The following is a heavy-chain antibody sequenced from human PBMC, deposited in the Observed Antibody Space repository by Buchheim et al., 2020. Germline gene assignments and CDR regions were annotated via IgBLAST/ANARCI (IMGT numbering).Heavy chain of an antibody. V-gene: IGHV3-30*04. CDR3: ASGGSGSYVFDY. CDR1: GFTFSSYA. J-gene: IGHJ4*02. D-gene: IGHD3-10*01. Sequence: QVQLVESGGGVVQPGRSLRLSCAASGFTFSSYAMHWVRQAPGKGLEWVAVISYDGSNKYYADSVKGRFTISRANSKNTLYLQMNSLRAEDTAVYYCASGGSGSYVFDYWGQGTL. CDR2: ISYDGSNK.